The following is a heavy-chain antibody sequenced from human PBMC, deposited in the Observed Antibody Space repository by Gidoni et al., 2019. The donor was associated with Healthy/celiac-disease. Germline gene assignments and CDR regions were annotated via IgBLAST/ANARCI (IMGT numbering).Heavy chain of an antibody. Sequence: QVQLVESGGGVVQPGRSLRLSCAASGFTFSSYAMHWVRQAPGKGLEWVAVISYDGSNKYYADSVKGRFTISRDNSKNTLYLQMNSLRAEDTAVYYCASAPARSYYYGMDVWGQGTTVTVSS. CDR2: ISYDGSNK. J-gene: IGHJ6*02. CDR3: ASAPARSYYYGMDV. D-gene: IGHD4-17*01. V-gene: IGHV3-30-3*01. CDR1: GFTFSSYA.